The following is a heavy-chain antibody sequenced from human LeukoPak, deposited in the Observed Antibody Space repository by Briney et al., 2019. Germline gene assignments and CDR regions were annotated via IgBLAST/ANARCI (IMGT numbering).Heavy chain of an antibody. V-gene: IGHV4-59*01. CDR2: MYYSGSTSGST. D-gene: IGHD3-10*01. CDR1: GGSMSSFY. Sequence: SETLSLTCTVSGGSMSSFYWGWIRQPPGKGLEWIGHMYYSGSTSGSTNYNPSLKSRVSISVDTSKNQFSLKLSSVTAADTAVYYCARRGSGTYRLDYWGQGTLVTVSS. J-gene: IGHJ4*02. CDR3: ARRGSGTYRLDY.